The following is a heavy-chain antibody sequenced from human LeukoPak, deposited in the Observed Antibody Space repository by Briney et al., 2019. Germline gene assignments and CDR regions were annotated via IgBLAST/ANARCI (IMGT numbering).Heavy chain of an antibody. J-gene: IGHJ4*02. Sequence: GGSLRLSCAASGFIFTNYALHWVRQAPGKGLEWVAVISYDGTNKYYADSVKGRFTISRDNSKNMLSLQMNSLRAEDTALYYCARGFVLGAAKNYFDYWGQGALVTVSS. CDR3: ARGFVLGAAKNYFDY. CDR1: GFIFTNYA. CDR2: ISYDGTNK. V-gene: IGHV3-30-3*01. D-gene: IGHD2-21*02.